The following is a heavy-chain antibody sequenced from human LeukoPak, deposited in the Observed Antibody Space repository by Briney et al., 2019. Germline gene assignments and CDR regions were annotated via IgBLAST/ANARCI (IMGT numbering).Heavy chain of an antibody. D-gene: IGHD6-13*01. CDR2: IIPIFGSA. J-gene: IGHJ6*03. CDR3: ARGERDSSSWWGFYYYYYYMDV. Sequence: ASVKVSCKASGGTFSSYPISWVRQAPGQGLEWMGGIIPIFGSANYAQKFQGRVTITADESTSTAYMELTSLRSEDTAVYYCARGERDSSSWWGFYYYYYYMDVWGKGTTVTISS. CDR1: GGTFSSYP. V-gene: IGHV1-69*13.